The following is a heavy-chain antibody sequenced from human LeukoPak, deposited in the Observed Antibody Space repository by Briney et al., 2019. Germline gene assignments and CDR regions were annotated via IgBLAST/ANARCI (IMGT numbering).Heavy chain of an antibody. D-gene: IGHD3-9*01. CDR1: GFTFSSYS. Sequence: GGSLRLSCAASGFTFSSYSMNWVRQAPGKGLEWVSSISSSSSYIYYADSVKGRFTISRDNAKNSLYLQMNSLRAEDTAVYYCARARYFDWLAPDFDAFDIWGQGIMVTVSS. CDR3: ARARYFDWLAPDFDAFDI. V-gene: IGHV3-21*01. CDR2: ISSSSSYI. J-gene: IGHJ3*02.